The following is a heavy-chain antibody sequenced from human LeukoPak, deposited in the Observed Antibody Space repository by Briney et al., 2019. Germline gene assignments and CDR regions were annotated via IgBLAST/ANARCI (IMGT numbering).Heavy chain of an antibody. D-gene: IGHD4-23*01. J-gene: IGHJ4*02. CDR2: IYYSGST. CDR3: ARGQRWSDH. CDR1: GGSISNYY. V-gene: IGHV4-59*08. Sequence: SETLSLTCTVSGGSISNYYWSWIRQPPGKGLEWIGYIYYSGSTNYNPSLKSRVTISVDTSKNQFSLKLSSVTAADTAVYYCARGQRWSDHWGQGTLVTVSS.